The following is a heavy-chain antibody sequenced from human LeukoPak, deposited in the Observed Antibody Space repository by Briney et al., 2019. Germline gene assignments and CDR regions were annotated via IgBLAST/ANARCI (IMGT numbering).Heavy chain of an antibody. D-gene: IGHD6-19*01. CDR3: ARGAVAVRNAFDI. J-gene: IGHJ3*02. V-gene: IGHV6-1*01. CDR1: GDSVSSNSAA. CDR2: TYYSSKWYN. Sequence: SQTLSLTCAISGDSVSSNSAAWNWIRQSPSRGLEWLGRTYYSSKWYNDYAVSVKSRITINPDTSQTQFSLQLNSVTPEDTALYYCARGAVAVRNAFDIWGQGTMVTVSS.